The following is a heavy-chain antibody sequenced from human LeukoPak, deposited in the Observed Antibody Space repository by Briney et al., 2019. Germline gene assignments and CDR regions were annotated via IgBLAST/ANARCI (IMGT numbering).Heavy chain of an antibody. CDR2: IYPADSDT. V-gene: IGHV5-51*01. J-gene: IGHJ4*02. CDR1: GYMFTHYW. D-gene: IGHD5-18*01. Sequence: GESLKISGKGSGYMFTHYWIAWVRQMPGKGLEWMGIIYPADSDTRYSPSFQGQVTISADKSISTAYLQWSSLKASDTAMYYCARGDTTMVPGYFDYWGQGTLVTVPS. CDR3: ARGDTTMVPGYFDY.